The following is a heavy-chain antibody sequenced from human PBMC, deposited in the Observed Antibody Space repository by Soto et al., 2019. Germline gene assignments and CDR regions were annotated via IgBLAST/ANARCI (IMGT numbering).Heavy chain of an antibody. D-gene: IGHD5-12*01. J-gene: IGHJ4*02. CDR3: ARGVVSTGYFDY. CDR2: SRDKVHSHTT. CDR1: GFTFSDHY. V-gene: IGHV3-72*01. Sequence: EVQLAESGGGLVQPGGSLRLSCAASGFTFSDHYMDWVRQAPGKGLEWVGRSRDKVHSHTTEYAASVKGRFTISRGDSDISLYLQMNSLKTEDTAVYYCARGVVSTGYFDYWGQGALVTVSS.